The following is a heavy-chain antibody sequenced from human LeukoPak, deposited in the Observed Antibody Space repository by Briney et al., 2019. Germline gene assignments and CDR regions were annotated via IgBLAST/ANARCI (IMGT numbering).Heavy chain of an antibody. D-gene: IGHD5-18*01. CDR2: ISAYNGNT. CDR3: AREVVADSGYSYGLDY. Sequence: GASVKVSCKASGYTFTSYGISWVRQAPGQGLEWMGGISAYNGNTNYAQKLQGRVTMTTDTSTSTAYMELRSLRSDDTAVYYCAREVVADSGYSYGLDYWGQGTLVTVSS. CDR1: GYTFTSYG. V-gene: IGHV1-18*01. J-gene: IGHJ4*02.